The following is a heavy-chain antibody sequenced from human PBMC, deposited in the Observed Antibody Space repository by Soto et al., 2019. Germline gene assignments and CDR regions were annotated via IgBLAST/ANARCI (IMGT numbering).Heavy chain of an antibody. D-gene: IGHD3-10*02. CDR1: GYTFTSYG. V-gene: IGHV1-18*01. CDR3: AHIGPPTMSLDY. CDR2: ISAYNGNT. Sequence: GASVKVSCKASGYTFTSYGINWVRQAPGQGLEWMGWISAYNGNTNYAQKLQGRLTITKDTSKNQVVLTMTNMDPVDTATYYCAHIGPPTMSLDYWGQGTLVTVSS. J-gene: IGHJ4*02.